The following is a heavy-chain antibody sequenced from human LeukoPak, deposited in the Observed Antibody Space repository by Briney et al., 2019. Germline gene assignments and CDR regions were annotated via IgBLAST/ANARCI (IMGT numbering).Heavy chain of an antibody. CDR3: ARDLSGVTGYTYGRGIDY. CDR2: ISGSSSYI. Sequence: PGGSLRLSCAASGFTFSSYSMNWVRQAPGKGLEWVSFISGSSSYIYYADSVKGRFTISRDNAKNSLYLQVNSLRAEDTAVYYCARDLSGVTGYTYGRGIDYWGQGTLVTVSS. J-gene: IGHJ4*02. CDR1: GFTFSSYS. D-gene: IGHD5-18*01. V-gene: IGHV3-21*01.